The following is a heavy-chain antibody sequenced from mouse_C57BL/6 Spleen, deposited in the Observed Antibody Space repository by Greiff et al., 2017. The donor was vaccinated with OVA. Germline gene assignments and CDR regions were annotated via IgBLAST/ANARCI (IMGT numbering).Heavy chain of an antibody. V-gene: IGHV1-80*01. CDR2: IYPGDGDT. Sequence: VKLMESGAELVKPGASVKISCKASGYAFSSYWMNWVKQRPGKGLEWIGQIYPGDGDTNYNGKFKGKATLTADKSSSTAYMQLSSLTSEDSAVYFCARGGSSWGDYWGQGTTLTVSS. J-gene: IGHJ2*01. CDR1: GYAFSSYW. D-gene: IGHD1-1*01. CDR3: ARGGSSWGDY.